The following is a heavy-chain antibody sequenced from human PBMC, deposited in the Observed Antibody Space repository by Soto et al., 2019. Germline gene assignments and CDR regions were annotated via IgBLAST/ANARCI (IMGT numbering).Heavy chain of an antibody. D-gene: IGHD2-2*01. CDR2: IYSGGST. Sequence: KSSETLSLTCTVSGGFVNSDTHSWSWIRQTPGKRLEWIGFIYSGGSTKNPSLRSRVTMSVDTSKNQFSLKLRSVIVADTAVYHCARFVRSCSATTCSTPEDVWGPRLTVTLSS. CDR1: GGFVNSDTHS. J-gene: IGHJ6*02. CDR3: ARFVRSCSATTCSTPEDV. V-gene: IGHV4-61*01.